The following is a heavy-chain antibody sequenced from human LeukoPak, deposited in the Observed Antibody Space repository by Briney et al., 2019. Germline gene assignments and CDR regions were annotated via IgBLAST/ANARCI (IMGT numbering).Heavy chain of an antibody. V-gene: IGHV1-8*02. J-gene: IGHJ5*02. CDR2: MNPNSGNT. D-gene: IGHD3-22*01. CDR3: ARVAYYYDSSGYYFYNWFDP. Sequence: ASVKVSCKASGYTFTSYYMHWVRQATGQGLEWMGWMNPNSGNTGYAQKFQGRVTMTRNTSISTAYMELSSLRSEDTAVYYCARVAYYYDSSGYYFYNWFDPWGQGTLVTVSS. CDR1: GYTFTSYY.